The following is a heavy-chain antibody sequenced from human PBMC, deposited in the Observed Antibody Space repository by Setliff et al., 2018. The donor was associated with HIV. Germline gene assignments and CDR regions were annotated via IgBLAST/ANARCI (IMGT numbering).Heavy chain of an antibody. D-gene: IGHD4-17*01. J-gene: IGHJ4*02. Sequence: SETLSLTCTVSGGSISSHFWSWIRQPPGKGLEWIGSIYYSGSTNYNPSLKSRVTISVDTSKNQFSLKLSSVTAADTAVYYCAREIDYGDYFDYWGQGALVTVSS. V-gene: IGHV4-59*11. CDR1: GGSISSHF. CDR2: IYYSGST. CDR3: AREIDYGDYFDY.